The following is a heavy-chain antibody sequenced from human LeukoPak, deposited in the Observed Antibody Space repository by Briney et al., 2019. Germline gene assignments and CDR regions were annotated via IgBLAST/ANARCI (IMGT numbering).Heavy chain of an antibody. J-gene: IGHJ6*02. V-gene: IGHV4-59*01. CDR1: GDSISSYY. Sequence: SETLSLTCTVSGDSISSYYWNWIRQPPGKALEWIGYIYYSGSTNYNPSLESRVTISVDTSKNQFSLKLSSVTAADAAVYYCARGCSSTSCDPYYYYAMDVWGQGTTVTVSS. D-gene: IGHD2-2*01. CDR2: IYYSGST. CDR3: ARGCSSTSCDPYYYYAMDV.